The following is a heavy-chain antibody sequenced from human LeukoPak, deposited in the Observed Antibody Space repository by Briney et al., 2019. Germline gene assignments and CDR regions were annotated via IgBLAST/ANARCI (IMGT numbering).Heavy chain of an antibody. J-gene: IGHJ3*02. D-gene: IGHD3-10*01. CDR1: GGSFSGYY. CDR2: INHSGST. V-gene: IGHV4-34*01. Sequence: SGTLSLTCAVYGGSFSGYYWSWIRQPPGKGLEWIGEINHSGSTNYNPSLKSRVTISVDTSKNQFSLKLSSVTAANTAVYYCARRRGAHTANALDIWGQGTMVTVSP. CDR3: ARRRGAHTANALDI.